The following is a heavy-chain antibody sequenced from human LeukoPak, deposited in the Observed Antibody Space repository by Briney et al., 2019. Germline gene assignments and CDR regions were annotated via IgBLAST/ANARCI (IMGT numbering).Heavy chain of an antibody. D-gene: IGHD5-24*01. CDR3: AKSNGVDRNGYNSDYFDY. CDR2: ISGSGGST. CDR1: GFTFSSYA. Sequence: GGSLRLSCAASGFTFSSYAMSWVRQAPGKGLEWVSAISGSGGSTYYADSVKGRFTISRDNSKNMLYLQMNSLRAEDTAVYYCAKSNGVDRNGYNSDYFDYWGQGTQVTVSS. V-gene: IGHV3-23*01. J-gene: IGHJ4*02.